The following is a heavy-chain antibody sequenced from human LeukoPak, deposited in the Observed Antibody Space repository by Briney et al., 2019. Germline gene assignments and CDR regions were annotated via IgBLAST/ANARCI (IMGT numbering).Heavy chain of an antibody. J-gene: IGHJ4*02. CDR2: ISYDGSNK. D-gene: IGHD5-12*01. Sequence: QPGRSLRLSCAASGFTFSSYGMHWVRQAPGKGLEWVAVISYDGSNKYYADSVKGRFTISRDNSKNTLYLQMNSLRAEDTAVYYCAKDGSGYSGYADYWGQGTLVTVSS. V-gene: IGHV3-30*18. CDR3: AKDGSGYSGYADY. CDR1: GFTFSSYG.